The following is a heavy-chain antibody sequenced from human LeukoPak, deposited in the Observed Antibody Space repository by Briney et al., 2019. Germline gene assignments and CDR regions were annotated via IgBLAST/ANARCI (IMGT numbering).Heavy chain of an antibody. V-gene: IGHV3-21*01. D-gene: IGHD3-16*02. CDR3: AREITFGGVIVPFDY. Sequence: GGSLRLSCAASGFTFSSYSMNWVRQAPGKGLEWVSSISSSSSYIYYADSVKGRFTISRDNSKNTLYLQMNSLRAEDTAVYYCAREITFGGVIVPFDYWGQGTLVTVSS. J-gene: IGHJ4*02. CDR1: GFTFSSYS. CDR2: ISSSSSYI.